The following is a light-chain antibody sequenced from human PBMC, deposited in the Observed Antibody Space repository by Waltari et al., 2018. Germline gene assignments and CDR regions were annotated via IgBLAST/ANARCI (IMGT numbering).Light chain of an antibody. J-gene: IGKJ1*01. CDR2: DAS. V-gene: IGKV3-20*01. CDR1: QSISRF. CDR3: QKYGSLPAT. Sequence: EIMLTQSPGTLSLSPGERATLSCRASQSISRFLACDQQKPGQAPRLLIDDASSRATGIPDRFSGSGSGTDFSLTISRLEPEDITVYYCQKYGSLPATFGQGTKVEIK.